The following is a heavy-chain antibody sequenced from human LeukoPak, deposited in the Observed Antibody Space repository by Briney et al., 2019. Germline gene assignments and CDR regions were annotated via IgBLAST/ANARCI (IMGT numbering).Heavy chain of an antibody. CDR1: GGSISSYY. CDR3: ARHHSSSWYFGA. CDR2: IYTSGST. V-gene: IGHV4-4*09. J-gene: IGHJ5*02. D-gene: IGHD6-13*01. Sequence: SETLSLTCTVSGGSISSYYWSWIRQPPGKRLEWIGYIYTSGSTNYNPSLKSRVTISVDTSKNQFSLKLSSVTAADTAVYYCARHHSSSWYFGAWGQGTLVTVSS.